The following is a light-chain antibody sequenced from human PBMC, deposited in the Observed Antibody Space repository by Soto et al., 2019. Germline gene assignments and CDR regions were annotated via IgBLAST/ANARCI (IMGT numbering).Light chain of an antibody. Sequence: QSALTQPASVSGSPGQSITISCTGTNSDIGGYNYVSWYQHLPGKAPKLLIYGVTNRPSGVSSRFSGSKSDNTASLTISGLQAEDEADYYCTSYTSITILVFGGGTKLTVL. CDR2: GVT. CDR3: TSYTSITILV. J-gene: IGLJ2*01. V-gene: IGLV2-14*01. CDR1: NSDIGGYNY.